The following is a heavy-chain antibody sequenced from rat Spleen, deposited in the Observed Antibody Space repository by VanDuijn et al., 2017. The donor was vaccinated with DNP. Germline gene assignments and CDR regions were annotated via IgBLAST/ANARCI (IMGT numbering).Heavy chain of an antibody. CDR3: ATALGDY. CDR1: GFTFSNYY. J-gene: IGHJ2*01. Sequence: EVLLVESDGGLVQPGRSLKLSCAASGFTFSNYYMAWVRQAPTKGLEWVAAISSEGSTTYYGDSVKGRFAISRDNAKNTQYLQMDSLRSEDTATYYCATALGDYWGQGVMVTVSS. D-gene: IGHD5-1*01. V-gene: IGHV5S13*01. CDR2: ISSEGSTT.